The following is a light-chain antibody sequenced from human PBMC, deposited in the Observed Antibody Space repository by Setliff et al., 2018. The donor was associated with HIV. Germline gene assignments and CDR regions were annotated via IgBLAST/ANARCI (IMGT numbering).Light chain of an antibody. Sequence: SYELTQALSVSVALGQTARITCGGNKIGSKNVHWFQQKPGQAPVLVIYRNNNRPSGIPERFSGSNSGNTATPTISRAQAGDEADYCCQVWDTSTANVVFGGGTKVTVL. CDR1: KIGSKN. CDR3: QVWDTSTANVV. CDR2: RNN. J-gene: IGLJ2*01. V-gene: IGLV3-9*01.